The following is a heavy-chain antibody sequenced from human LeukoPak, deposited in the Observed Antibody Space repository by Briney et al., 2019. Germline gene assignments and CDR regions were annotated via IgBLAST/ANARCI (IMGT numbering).Heavy chain of an antibody. CDR1: GYSFTSYW. CDR2: IYPGDSDT. CDR3: ATAKAVAGPSGAFDI. J-gene: IGHJ3*02. Sequence: GESLKISCKGSGYSFTSYWIGWVRQMPGKGLEWMGIIYPGDSDTRCSPSFQGQVTISADKSISTAYPQWSSLKASDTAMYYCATAKAVAGPSGAFDIWGQGTMVTVSS. D-gene: IGHD6-19*01. V-gene: IGHV5-51*01.